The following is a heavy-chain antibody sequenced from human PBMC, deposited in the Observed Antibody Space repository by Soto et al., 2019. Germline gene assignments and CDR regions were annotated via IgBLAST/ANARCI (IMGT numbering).Heavy chain of an antibody. V-gene: IGHV3-48*02. J-gene: IGHJ4*02. CDR1: GFTFSSYS. CDR2: ISSSSSTI. D-gene: IGHD3-22*01. Sequence: SLRLSCAASGFTFSSYSMNWVRQAPGKGLEWVSYISSSSSTIYYADSVKGRFTISRDNAKNSLYLQMNSLRDEDTAVYYCARESDSSGYYRYFDYWGQGTLVTVSS. CDR3: ARESDSSGYYRYFDY.